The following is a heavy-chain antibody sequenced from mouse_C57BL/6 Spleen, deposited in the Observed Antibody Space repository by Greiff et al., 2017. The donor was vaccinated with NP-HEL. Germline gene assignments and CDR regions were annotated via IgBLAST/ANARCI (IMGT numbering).Heavy chain of an antibody. V-gene: IGHV3-6*01. CDR1: GYSITSGYY. CDR2: ISYDGSN. J-gene: IGHJ4*01. Sequence: EVQLVESGPGLVKPSQSLSLTCSVTGYSITSGYYWNWIRQFPGNKLEWMGYISYDGSNNYNPSLKNRISITRDTSKNQFFLKLNSVTTEDTATYYCARGPRLYYYAMDYWGQGTSVTVSS. CDR3: ARGPRLYYYAMDY.